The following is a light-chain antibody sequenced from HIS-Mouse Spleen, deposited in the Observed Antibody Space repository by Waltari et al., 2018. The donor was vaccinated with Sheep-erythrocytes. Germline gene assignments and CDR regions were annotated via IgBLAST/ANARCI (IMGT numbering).Light chain of an antibody. CDR1: QGISSY. CDR2: AAS. Sequence: DIQLTQSPSFLSASVGDRVTITCRASQGISSYLAWYQQKPGKAPKLLIYAASTLQSGVPSRFSGSGSGTEFTLTLSSLQPEDFATYYCQQLNSYPPRVTFGGGTKVEIK. CDR3: QQLNSYPPRVT. V-gene: IGKV1-9*01. J-gene: IGKJ4*01.